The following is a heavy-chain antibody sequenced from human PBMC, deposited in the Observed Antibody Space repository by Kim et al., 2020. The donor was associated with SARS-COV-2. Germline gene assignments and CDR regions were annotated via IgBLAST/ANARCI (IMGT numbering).Heavy chain of an antibody. V-gene: IGHV4-31*03. CDR2: IYYSGST. J-gene: IGHJ5*02. CDR3: ARARRITIFGVVIPNWFDP. D-gene: IGHD3-3*01. Sequence: SETLSLTCTVSGGSISSGGYYWSWIRQHPGKGLEWIGYIYYSGSTYYNPSLKSRVTISVDTSKNQFSLKLSSVTAADTAVYYCARARRITIFGVVIPNWFDPWGQGTLVTVSS. CDR1: GGSISSGGYY.